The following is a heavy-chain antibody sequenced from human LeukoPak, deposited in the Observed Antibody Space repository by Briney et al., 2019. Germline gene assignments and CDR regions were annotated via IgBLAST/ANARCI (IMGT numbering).Heavy chain of an antibody. Sequence: GASVKVSCKASGYTFTGYYMHWVRQAPGQGLEWMGWINPNSGGTNYAQKFQGRVTMTGDTSISTAYMELSSLRSDDTAVYYCARLYSGHGNYYYYMDVWGKGTTVTVSS. J-gene: IGHJ6*03. D-gene: IGHD5-12*01. V-gene: IGHV1-2*02. CDR2: INPNSGGT. CDR1: GYTFTGYY. CDR3: ARLYSGHGNYYYYMDV.